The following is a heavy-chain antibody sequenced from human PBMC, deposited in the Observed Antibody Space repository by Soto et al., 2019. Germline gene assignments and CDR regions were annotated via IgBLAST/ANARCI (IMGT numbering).Heavy chain of an antibody. D-gene: IGHD6-13*01. J-gene: IGHJ2*01. CDR3: ARIITAAGGRRYFDL. V-gene: IGHV3-11*05. Sequence: QVQLVESAGGLVKPGGSLRLSCAASEITLSDYYMNWIRQAPGKGLEWVSYINSSSSYTNYADSVKGRFTISRDNAKNSLYLQMNILRAEDTAVYYCARIITAAGGRRYFDLWGRGTLVTVSS. CDR2: INSSSSYT. CDR1: EITLSDYY.